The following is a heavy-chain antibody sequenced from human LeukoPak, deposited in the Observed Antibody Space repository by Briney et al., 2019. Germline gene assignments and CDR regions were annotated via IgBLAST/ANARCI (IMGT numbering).Heavy chain of an antibody. CDR2: ISWNSGSI. J-gene: IGHJ4*02. Sequence: PGRSLRLSCAASGFTFDDYAMHWVRQAPGKGLEWVSGISWNSGSIGYADSVKGGFTISRDNAKNSLYLQMNSLRAEDTALYYCAKDPAPGYFDYWGQGTLVTVSS. CDR1: GFTFDDYA. CDR3: AKDPAPGYFDY. D-gene: IGHD3-10*01. V-gene: IGHV3-9*01.